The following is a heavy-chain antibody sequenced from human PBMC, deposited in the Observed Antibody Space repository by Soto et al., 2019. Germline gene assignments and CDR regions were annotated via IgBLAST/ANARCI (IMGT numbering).Heavy chain of an antibody. D-gene: IGHD3-22*01. Sequence: GGSLRLSCAASGFTFSSYWMHWVRQAPGKGLVWVSRINSDGSSTSYADSVKGRFTISRDNAKNTLYLQMNSLRAEDTAVYYCAIRASYYDSSGYFDDWGQGTLVTVYS. CDR3: AIRASYYDSSGYFDD. CDR1: GFTFSSYW. J-gene: IGHJ4*02. V-gene: IGHV3-74*01. CDR2: INSDGSST.